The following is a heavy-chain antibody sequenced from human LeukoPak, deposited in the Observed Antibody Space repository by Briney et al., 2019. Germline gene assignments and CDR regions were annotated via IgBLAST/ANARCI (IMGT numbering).Heavy chain of an antibody. CDR2: ISSSSSYI. CDR3: ASPGHSSSGDY. J-gene: IGHJ4*02. Sequence: GGSLRLSCAASGFTFSSYSMNWVRQAPGKGLEWVSSISSSSSYICYADSVKGRFTISRDNAKNSLYLQMNSLRAEDTAVYYCASPGHSSSGDYWGQGTLVTVSS. CDR1: GFTFSSYS. V-gene: IGHV3-21*01. D-gene: IGHD6-13*01.